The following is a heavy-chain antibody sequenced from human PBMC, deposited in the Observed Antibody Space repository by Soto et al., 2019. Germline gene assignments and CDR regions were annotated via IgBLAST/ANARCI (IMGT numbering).Heavy chain of an antibody. CDR3: ARSGFFPEYNWNYYYYGMDV. CDR2: ISSSSSTI. J-gene: IGHJ6*02. Sequence: EVQLVESGGGLVQPGGSLRLSCAASGFTFSSYSMNWVRQAPGKGLEWVSYISSSSSTIYYADSVKGRFTISRDNAKSSLYLQMNSLRDEDTAVYYCARSGFFPEYNWNYYYYGMDVWGQGTTVTVSS. CDR1: GFTFSSYS. V-gene: IGHV3-48*02. D-gene: IGHD1-20*01.